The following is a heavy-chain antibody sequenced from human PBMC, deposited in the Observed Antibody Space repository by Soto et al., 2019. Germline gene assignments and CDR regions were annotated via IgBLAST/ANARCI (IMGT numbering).Heavy chain of an antibody. CDR2: ISGSGDST. V-gene: IGHV3-23*01. CDR3: AKDYGSGPGDWFDP. CDR1: GFTFSSYS. Sequence: GGSLRLSSAASGFTFSSYSVSWVRQAPGKGLEWVSAISGSGDSTYFADSVKGRFTISRDNSKNTLYLQMNGLRAEDTAVYYCAKDYGSGPGDWFDPWGQGTLVTVSS. D-gene: IGHD3-10*01. J-gene: IGHJ5*02.